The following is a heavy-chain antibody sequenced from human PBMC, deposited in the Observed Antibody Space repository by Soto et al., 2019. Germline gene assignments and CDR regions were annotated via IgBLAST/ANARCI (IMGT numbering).Heavy chain of an antibody. V-gene: IGHV4-59*08. Sequence: SETLSLTCTVSGGSISSYYWSWIRQPPGKGLEWIGYIYYSGSTNYNPSLKSRVTISVDTSKNQFSLKLSSVTAADTAVYYCARQPSEARYYFDYWGQGTLVIVSS. CDR2: IYYSGST. D-gene: IGHD4-17*01. J-gene: IGHJ4*02. CDR3: ARQPSEARYYFDY. CDR1: GGSISSYY.